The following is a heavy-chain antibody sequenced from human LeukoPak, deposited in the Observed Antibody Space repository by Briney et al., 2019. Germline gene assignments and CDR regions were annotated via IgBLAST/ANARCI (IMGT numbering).Heavy chain of an antibody. CDR2: IYPGDSDT. CDR3: ARHATVIGRGWFDP. D-gene: IGHD2/OR15-2a*01. J-gene: IGHJ5*02. CDR1: GYRFTSYW. Sequence: GESLQISCQGSGYRFTSYWIGWVRPMTGKGLEWMGIIYPGDSDTRYGPSFQGQVTISADKSISTAYLQWSSLKASDTAMYYCARHATVIGRGWFDPWGQGTLVTVSS. V-gene: IGHV5-51*01.